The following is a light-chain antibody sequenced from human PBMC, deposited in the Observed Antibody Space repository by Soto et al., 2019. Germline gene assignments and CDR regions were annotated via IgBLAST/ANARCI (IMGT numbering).Light chain of an antibody. CDR3: ETWDSNIRL. CDR1: SGHRSSI. V-gene: IGLV4-60*02. CDR2: LEGSGSY. Sequence: QSVLTQSSSASASLGSSVKLTCTLSSGHRSSIIAWHQQQPGKAPRYLMKLEGSGSYNKGSGIPDRFSGSSSGADRYLTISTPQFEDEADYYCETWDSNIRLFGGGTKLTVL. J-gene: IGLJ3*02.